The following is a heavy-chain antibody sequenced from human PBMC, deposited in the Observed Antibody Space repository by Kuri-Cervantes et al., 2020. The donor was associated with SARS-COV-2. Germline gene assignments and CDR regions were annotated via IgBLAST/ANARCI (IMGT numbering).Heavy chain of an antibody. V-gene: IGHV1-18*04. D-gene: IGHD3-22*01. CDR2: ISTYNGDT. Sequence: ASVKVSCKASGYTFSSHAISWVRQAPGQGPEWIGWISTYNGDTQYAQKFQGRVIMTTDTSTTTVFMDLWDLTFDDTAVYYCARSTPFRRLVVISQGGAFDIWGQGTMVTVSS. CDR3: ARSTPFRRLVVISQGGAFDI. J-gene: IGHJ3*02. CDR1: GYTFSSHA.